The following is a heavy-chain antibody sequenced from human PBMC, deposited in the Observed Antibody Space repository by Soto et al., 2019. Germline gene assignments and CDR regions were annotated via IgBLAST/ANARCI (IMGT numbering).Heavy chain of an antibody. CDR2: ISSDGSNK. Sequence: GGSLRLSCAASGFSFSTYAIHWVRQAPGKGLEWVAVISSDGSNKYYADSVKGRFTISRDNSKNTLYLQMNSLRAEDTAVFYCAKDQLVTGLHYFDYWGQGALVTVSS. D-gene: IGHD2-21*02. CDR3: AKDQLVTGLHYFDY. J-gene: IGHJ4*02. CDR1: GFSFSTYA. V-gene: IGHV3-30*18.